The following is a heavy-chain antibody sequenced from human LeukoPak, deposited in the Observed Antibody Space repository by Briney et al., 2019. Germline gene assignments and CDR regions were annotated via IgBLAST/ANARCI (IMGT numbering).Heavy chain of an antibody. CDR2: IWSDGTNQ. D-gene: IGHD4-11*01. Sequence: GGSLRLSCEASGFTFSHFGMHWVRQAPGKGLEWVAVIWSDGTNQYYGDSVKGRFTISRDNFRRTVSLQMNDLRAEDTAVYYCVKDAQRGFDYSNSLQHWGQGSPVIVSS. CDR3: VKDAQRGFDYSNSLQH. V-gene: IGHV3-33*06. CDR1: GFTFSHFG. J-gene: IGHJ4*02.